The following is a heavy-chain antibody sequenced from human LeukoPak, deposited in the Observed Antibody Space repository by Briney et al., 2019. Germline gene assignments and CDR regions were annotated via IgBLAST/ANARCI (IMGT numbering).Heavy chain of an antibody. CDR2: IYHSGST. Sequence: SETLSLTCALSGYSISSGYYWGRIRQPPGKGLEWIGRIYHSGSTHHNPPLKSRVPISEDTSKNQFALKLSSVTAADTAVYYCARGGIDTMVRGVIWFDPWGQGTLVTVSS. CDR1: GYSISSGYY. V-gene: IGHV4-38-2*01. CDR3: ARGGIDTMVRGVIWFDP. J-gene: IGHJ5*02. D-gene: IGHD3-10*01.